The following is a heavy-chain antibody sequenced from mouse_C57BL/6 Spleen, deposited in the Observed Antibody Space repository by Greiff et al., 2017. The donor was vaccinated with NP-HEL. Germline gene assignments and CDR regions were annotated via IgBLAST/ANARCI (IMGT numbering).Heavy chain of an antibody. Sequence: QVQLKQPGAELVKPGASVKLSCKASGYTFTSYWMHWVKQRPGQGLEWIGMIHPNSGSTNYNEKFKSKATLTVDKSSSTAYMQLSSLTSEDSAVYYCARSYYYGSSPSYYFDYWGQGTTLTVSS. CDR1: GYTFTSYW. J-gene: IGHJ2*01. D-gene: IGHD1-1*01. V-gene: IGHV1-64*01. CDR2: IHPNSGST. CDR3: ARSYYYGSSPSYYFDY.